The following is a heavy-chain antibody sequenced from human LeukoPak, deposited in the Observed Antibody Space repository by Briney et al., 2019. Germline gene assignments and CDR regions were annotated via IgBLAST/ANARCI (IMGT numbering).Heavy chain of an antibody. D-gene: IGHD3-16*01. J-gene: IGHJ4*02. Sequence: KPSETLSLTCTVSGXSISSSSYYWGWIRQPPGKGLEWIGSIYYSGSTYYNPSLKSRVTISVDTSKNQFSLKLSSVTAADTAVYYCANLNMITFGGVHDYWGQGTLVTVSS. CDR3: ANLNMITFGGVHDY. CDR2: IYYSGST. V-gene: IGHV4-39*01. CDR1: GXSISSSSYY.